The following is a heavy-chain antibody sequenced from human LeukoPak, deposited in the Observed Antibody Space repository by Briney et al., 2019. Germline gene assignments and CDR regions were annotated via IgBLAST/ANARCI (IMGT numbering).Heavy chain of an antibody. CDR3: ARQAGIAAAGYFDY. CDR2: INPSGGST. D-gene: IGHD6-13*01. Sequence: ASVKVSCKASGYTFTSYYMHWVRQAPGQGLEWMGIINPSGGSTSYAQKFQGRVTMTRDTSISTAYMELSRLRSDDTAVYYCARQAGIAAAGYFDYWGQGTLVTVSS. J-gene: IGHJ4*02. CDR1: GYTFTSYY. V-gene: IGHV1-46*01.